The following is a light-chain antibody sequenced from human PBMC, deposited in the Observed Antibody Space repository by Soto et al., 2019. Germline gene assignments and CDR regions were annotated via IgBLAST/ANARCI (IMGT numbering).Light chain of an antibody. Sequence: EIVMTQSPATLSVSPGERATLSCRASESVSGNLAWYQQKPGQAPRLLIYDTASRATAIPARFSGSGSGTEFTLTISSLQSEDFAVYYCQQYSKWPTFGQGNDWRL. J-gene: IGKJ5*01. V-gene: IGKV3-15*01. CDR3: QQYSKWPT. CDR2: DTA. CDR1: ESVSGN.